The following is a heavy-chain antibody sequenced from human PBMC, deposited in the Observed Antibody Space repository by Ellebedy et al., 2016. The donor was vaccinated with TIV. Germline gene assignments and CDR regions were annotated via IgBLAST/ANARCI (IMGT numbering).Heavy chain of an antibody. Sequence: MPSETLSLTCGVFGGSFSGYYWSWIRQSPGKGLEWIGEVSRSGSANYNPSLESRVTMSIDSSKNHLSLQLSSVNAADTAVYYCARGMYSSGWYYVFDIWGQGTVVTVSS. CDR3: ARGMYSSGWYYVFDI. CDR1: GGSFSGYY. CDR2: VSRSGSA. D-gene: IGHD6-19*01. V-gene: IGHV4-34*01. J-gene: IGHJ3*02.